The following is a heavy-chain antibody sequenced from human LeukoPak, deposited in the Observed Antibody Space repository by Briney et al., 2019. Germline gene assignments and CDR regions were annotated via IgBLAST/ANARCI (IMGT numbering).Heavy chain of an antibody. V-gene: IGHV3-48*03. CDR3: VSAYGGLLDY. Sequence: GGSLRLSCAASGFTFSAYEMNWVRQAPGKGLEWLSYISGSGDTIYYAESAKGRFTISRDNAKNSLYLQMSSPRAEDTAVYYCVSAYGGLLDYWGQGTLVTVSS. D-gene: IGHD3-16*01. CDR2: ISGSGDTI. J-gene: IGHJ4*02. CDR1: GFTFSAYE.